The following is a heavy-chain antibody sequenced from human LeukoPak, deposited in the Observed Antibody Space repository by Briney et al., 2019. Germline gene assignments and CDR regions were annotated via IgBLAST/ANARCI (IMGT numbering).Heavy chain of an antibody. CDR2: ISGSGDST. CDR3: AKTAGIAAAADFEY. J-gene: IGHJ4*02. V-gene: IGHV3-23*01. CDR1: GVTFSSDA. D-gene: IGHD6-13*01. Sequence: TGGSLRLSCAASGVTFSSDAMSWVRQAPAKGLDWVAFISGSGDSTSYADSAKGRFTISRDNSKNTLYLQMNSLRAEDTAAYYFAKTAGIAAAADFEYWGQGTLVTVSS.